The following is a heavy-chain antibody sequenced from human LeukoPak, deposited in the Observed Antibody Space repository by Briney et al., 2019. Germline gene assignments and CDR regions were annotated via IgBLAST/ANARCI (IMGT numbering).Heavy chain of an antibody. J-gene: IGHJ4*02. CDR1: GYTFTSYG. D-gene: IGHD5-18*01. CDR3: ARLNTWIQLPDY. V-gene: IGHV1-18*01. Sequence: ASVKVSCTASGYTFTSYGISWARQAHGQGLEWMGWISAYNGNTNYAQKLQGRVTMTTDTSTSTAYMELRSLRSDDTAVYYCARLNTWIQLPDYWGQGTLVTVSS. CDR2: ISAYNGNT.